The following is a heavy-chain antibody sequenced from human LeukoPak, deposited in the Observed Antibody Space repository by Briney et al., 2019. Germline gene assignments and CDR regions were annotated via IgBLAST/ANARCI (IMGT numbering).Heavy chain of an antibody. CDR1: GYTFTSYA. V-gene: IGHV7-4-1*02. CDR3: ARVAVDFWSGYGFDY. Sequence: EASVKVSCKASGYTFTSYAMNWVRQAPGQGLEWMGWINTNTGNPTYAQGFTGRFVFSLDTSVSTAYPQISSLKAEDTAVYYCARVAVDFWSGYGFDYWGQGTLVTVSS. D-gene: IGHD3-3*01. CDR2: INTNTGNP. J-gene: IGHJ4*02.